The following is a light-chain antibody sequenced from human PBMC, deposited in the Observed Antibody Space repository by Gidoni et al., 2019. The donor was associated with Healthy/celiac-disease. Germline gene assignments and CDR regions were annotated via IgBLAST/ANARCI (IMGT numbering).Light chain of an antibody. V-gene: IGKV3-11*01. J-gene: IGKJ1*01. CDR2: DAS. CDR1: QIVSSY. Sequence: EIVLTQSPATLSLSPGERATLSCRASQIVSSYLAWYQQKPGQAPRLLIYDASNRATGIPARFSGSGSGTDFTITISSLEPEDFAVYYCQQRSNSWTFGQGTEVEIK. CDR3: QQRSNSWT.